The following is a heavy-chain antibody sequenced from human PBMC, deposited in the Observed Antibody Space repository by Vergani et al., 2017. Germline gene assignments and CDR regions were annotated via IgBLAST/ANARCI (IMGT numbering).Heavy chain of an antibody. V-gene: IGHV5-51*01. CDR1: GYSFTNYW. Sequence: EVQLVQSGAEVKKPGESLKISCQISGYSFTNYWIGWVRQMPGKGLEWMGIIHPADSDTRYSPSFQGQVTISVDKSISTAYLQRSSLRASDSAMYYCARLXGRDSSGSKCFDYWGQGTLVTVSS. CDR2: IHPADSDT. D-gene: IGHD3-22*01. CDR3: ARLXGRDSSGSKCFDY. J-gene: IGHJ4*02.